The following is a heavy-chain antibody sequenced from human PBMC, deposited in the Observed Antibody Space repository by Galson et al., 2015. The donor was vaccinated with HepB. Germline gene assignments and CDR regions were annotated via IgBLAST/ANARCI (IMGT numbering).Heavy chain of an antibody. J-gene: IGHJ5*02. CDR3: AKYCSSDACYSRGFDP. CDR2: IWYDGSNK. D-gene: IGHD2-15*01. CDR1: GFSFSSYG. V-gene: IGHV3-33*06. Sequence: SLRLSCAASGFSFSSYGMNWVRQAPGKGLVWVAVIWYDGSNKYYVDSVKGRFTISRDTSKNTLYLQMNSLRDEDTAIYYCAKYCSSDACYSRGFDPWGRGTLVTVSS.